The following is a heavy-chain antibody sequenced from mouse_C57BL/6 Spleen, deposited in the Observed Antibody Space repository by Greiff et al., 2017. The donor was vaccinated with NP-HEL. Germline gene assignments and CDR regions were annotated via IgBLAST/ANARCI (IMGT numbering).Heavy chain of an antibody. CDR1: GYSITSGYY. CDR2: ISYDGSN. CDR3: ARAHYSNYEGDYFDY. V-gene: IGHV3-6*01. Sequence: ESGPGLVKPSQSLSLTCSVTGYSITSGYYWNWIRQFPGNKLEWMGYISYDGSNNYNPSLKNRISITRDTSKNQFFLKLNSVTTEDTATYYCARAHYSNYEGDYFDYWGQGTTLTVSS. D-gene: IGHD2-5*01. J-gene: IGHJ2*01.